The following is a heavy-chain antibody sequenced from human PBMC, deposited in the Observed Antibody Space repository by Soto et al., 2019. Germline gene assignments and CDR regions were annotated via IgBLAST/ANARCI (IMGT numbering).Heavy chain of an antibody. CDR2: IKPNSGDT. CDR3: ARGFLYCSDDSCYVEF. V-gene: IGHV1-2*02. CDR1: GYSFTGYY. J-gene: IGHJ4*02. D-gene: IGHD2-15*01. Sequence: EASVKVSCKASGYSFTGYYLHWVRQAPGQGLEWMGWIKPNSGDTNYAQKFQGRVSMTRDTSISTAYMELSRLRSDDTAVYYCARGFLYCSDDSCYVEFWGQGTLVTVSS.